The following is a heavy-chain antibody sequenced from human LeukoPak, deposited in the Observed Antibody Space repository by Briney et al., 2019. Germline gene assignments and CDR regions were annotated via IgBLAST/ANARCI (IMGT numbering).Heavy chain of an antibody. CDR3: AKDDAWLQFGE. V-gene: IGHV3-23*01. D-gene: IGHD3-10*01. J-gene: IGHJ4*02. CDR1: GFTFSTFA. Sequence: GGSLRLSCAASGFTFSTFAMIWVRQPPGKGLQWVSGISPRGDITYYADSVKGRFTISRDNSKNTLYLEVISLTAEDTAVYYCAKDDAWLQFGEWSQGTLVTVSS. CDR2: ISPRGDIT.